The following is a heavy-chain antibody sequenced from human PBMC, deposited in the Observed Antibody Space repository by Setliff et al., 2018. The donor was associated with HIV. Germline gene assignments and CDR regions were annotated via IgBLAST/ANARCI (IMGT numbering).Heavy chain of an antibody. CDR2: ISAYNGNT. CDR1: GYTFTSYG. CDR3: ARFAVAGTKWSDP. V-gene: IGHV1-18*01. J-gene: IGHJ5*02. Sequence: ASVKVSCKASGYTFTSYGISWVRQAPGQVLEWMGWISAYNGNTNYAQQLQGRVTLTTDTSTSTAYMELRSLRSDDTAVYYCARFAVAGTKWSDPWGQGTLVTVSS. D-gene: IGHD6-19*01.